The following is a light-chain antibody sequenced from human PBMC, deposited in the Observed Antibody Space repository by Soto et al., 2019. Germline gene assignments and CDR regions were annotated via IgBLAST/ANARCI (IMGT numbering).Light chain of an antibody. V-gene: IGKV3-15*01. CDR2: GAS. CDR3: QQYNNWPSGFG. Sequence: EIVMTQSPATLSVSPGERATLSCRASQSVSSNLAWYQQKPGQAPRLLIYGASTRATGIPARFSGSGSGTEFTLTISSLQSEDFAVYYCQQYNNWPSGFGFGPGTKVDIK. J-gene: IGKJ3*01. CDR1: QSVSSN.